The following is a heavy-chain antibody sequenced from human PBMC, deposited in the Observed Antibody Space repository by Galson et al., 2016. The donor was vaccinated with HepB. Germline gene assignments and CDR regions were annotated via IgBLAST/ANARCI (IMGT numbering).Heavy chain of an antibody. CDR3: ASDGTTGATPLGSYYYVMGV. CDR1: GFTLTDLS. Sequence: SVKVSCKVSGFTLTDLSMHWVRQAPGKGLEWMGGFDPKDDETVYAQKFQGRVTMTEDTSRDTAYMELSSLRSEDTAVYYCASDGTTGATPLGSYYYVMGVWGQGTTVTVSS. V-gene: IGHV1-24*01. J-gene: IGHJ6*02. CDR2: FDPKDDET. D-gene: IGHD1-1*01.